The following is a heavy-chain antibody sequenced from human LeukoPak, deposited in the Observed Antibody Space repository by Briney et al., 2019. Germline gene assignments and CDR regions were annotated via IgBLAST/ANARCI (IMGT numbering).Heavy chain of an antibody. CDR2: INPNSGGT. J-gene: IGHJ5*02. CDR3: ARDLVARSYNWFDP. CDR1: GYTFTGYY. V-gene: IGHV1-2*02. Sequence: ASVKVSCKASGYTFTGYYMHWVRQAPGQGLEWMGWINPNSGGTNYAQKFQGRVTMTRDTSISTAYMELSRLRSDDTAVYYCARDLVARSYNWFDPWGQGTLVTVSS. D-gene: IGHD6-6*01.